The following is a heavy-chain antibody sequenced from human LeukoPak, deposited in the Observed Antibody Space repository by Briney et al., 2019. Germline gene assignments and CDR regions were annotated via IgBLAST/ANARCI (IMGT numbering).Heavy chain of an antibody. CDR1: GGSISSSSYY. CDR2: IYYSGST. Sequence: SETLSLTCTVSGGSISSSSYYWGWIRQPPGQGLEWIGSIYYSGSTYYNPSLKSRVTISVDTSKNQFSLKLSSVTAADTAVYYCAGGIAARGVTPSYYYYYMDVWGKGTTVTVSS. D-gene: IGHD6-6*01. J-gene: IGHJ6*03. CDR3: AGGIAARGVTPSYYYYYMDV. V-gene: IGHV4-39*01.